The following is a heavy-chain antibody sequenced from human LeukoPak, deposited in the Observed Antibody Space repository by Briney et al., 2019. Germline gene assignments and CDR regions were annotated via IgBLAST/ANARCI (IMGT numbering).Heavy chain of an antibody. V-gene: IGHV3-7*01. D-gene: IGHD2-2*01. Sequence: GGSLRLSCAASGFTFSGHWMSWVRQAPGKGLEWVASIRQDGSEKHYVDSVEGRFTISRDNAKNSLHLQMNSLRAEDTAVYYCARMPNDAFDIWGQGTMVTVSS. CDR2: IRQDGSEK. CDR3: ARMPNDAFDI. CDR1: GFTFSGHW. J-gene: IGHJ3*02.